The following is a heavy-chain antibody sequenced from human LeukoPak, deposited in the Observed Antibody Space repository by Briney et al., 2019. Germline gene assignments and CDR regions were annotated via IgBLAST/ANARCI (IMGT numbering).Heavy chain of an antibody. V-gene: IGHV4-34*01. J-gene: IGHJ3*02. CDR3: ARVPYNWNDRGAFEI. D-gene: IGHD1-20*01. CDR2: INHSGST. CDR1: GGSFSGYY. Sequence: SETLSLTCAVYGGSFSGYYWSWIRQPPGKGLEWIGEINHSGSTNYNPSLKSRVTISVDTSKNQFSLKLSSVTAADTAVYYCARVPYNWNDRGAFEIWGQGTMVTVSS.